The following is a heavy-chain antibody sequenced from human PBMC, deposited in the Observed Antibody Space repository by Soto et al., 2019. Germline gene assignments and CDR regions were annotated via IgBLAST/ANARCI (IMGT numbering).Heavy chain of an antibody. CDR1: GGSISSSNW. Sequence: PSETLSLTCAVSGGSISSSNWWSWVRQPPGKGLAGVGEIYHSGSTNYNPSLKSRVTISVDKSKNPFYLKLSSVTAADTAVYYCARERFENYYGMDVWGQGTTVTVYS. D-gene: IGHD3-3*01. CDR2: IYHSGST. J-gene: IGHJ6*02. V-gene: IGHV4-4*02. CDR3: ARERFENYYGMDV.